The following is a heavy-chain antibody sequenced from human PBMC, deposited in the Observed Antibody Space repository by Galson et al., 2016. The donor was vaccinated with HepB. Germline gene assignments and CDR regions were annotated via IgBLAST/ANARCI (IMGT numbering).Heavy chain of an antibody. CDR3: AKDFYTMVQGAMGYYGMDV. CDR2: MSCDGSTK. Sequence: SLRLSCASTFTDYGIHWVRQAPGKGLEWVAAMSCDGSTKEYADALKGRLTISRDSSKNTVSLQLKNLRSEDTGVYYCAKDFYTMVQGAMGYYGMDVWGKGTTVIVSS. V-gene: IGHV3-30*18. J-gene: IGHJ6*04. CDR1: TFTDYG. D-gene: IGHD3-10*01.